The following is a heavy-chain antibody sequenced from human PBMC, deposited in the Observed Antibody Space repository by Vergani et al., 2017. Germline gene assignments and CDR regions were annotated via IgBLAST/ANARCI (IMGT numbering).Heavy chain of an antibody. CDR3: ARDGDPRIVVVITDSMDV. CDR1: GYTFSNYY. Sequence: QVQVVQSGAEVKKSGASVKVSCKTSGYTFSNYYMHWVRQAPGQGLEWMGWINTNTGNSTYAQGFTGRFVFSLDTSVSTAYLQISSLKAEDTAVYYCARDGDPRIVVVITDSMDVWRKXP. CDR2: INTNTGNS. D-gene: IGHD3-22*01. V-gene: IGHV7-4-1*02. J-gene: IGHJ6*04.